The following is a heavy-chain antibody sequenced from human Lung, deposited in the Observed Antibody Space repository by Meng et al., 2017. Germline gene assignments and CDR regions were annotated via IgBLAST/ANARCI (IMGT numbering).Heavy chain of an antibody. CDR1: GYTFTSYA. D-gene: IGHD2-8*01. CDR3: ARGEGYCTNGVCSPGY. V-gene: IGHV1-3*01. J-gene: IGHJ4*02. CDR2: INAGNGNT. Sequence: QVQLVQSGAEVKKPGASVKVSCKASGYTFTSYAMHWVRQAPGQRLEWMGWINAGNGNTKYSQKFQGRVTITRDTSASTAYMELSSLRSEDTAVYYCARGEGYCTNGVCSPGYWGQGTLSPSPQ.